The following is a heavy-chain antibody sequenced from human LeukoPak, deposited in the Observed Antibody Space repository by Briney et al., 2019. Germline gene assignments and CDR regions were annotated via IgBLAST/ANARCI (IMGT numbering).Heavy chain of an antibody. CDR2: INHSGST. J-gene: IGHJ5*02. Sequence: PSETLSLTCAVYGGSFSGYYWSWIRQPPGKGLEWIGEINHSGSTNYNPSLKSRVTISVDTSKNQFSLKLSSVTAADTAVYYCAREEATVAGTKNSFDPWGQGTLVTVSS. CDR1: GGSFSGYY. D-gene: IGHD6-19*01. CDR3: AREEATVAGTKNSFDP. V-gene: IGHV4-34*01.